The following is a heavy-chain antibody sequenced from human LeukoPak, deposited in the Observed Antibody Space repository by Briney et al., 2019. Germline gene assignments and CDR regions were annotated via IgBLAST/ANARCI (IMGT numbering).Heavy chain of an antibody. CDR1: GFIFSNYG. J-gene: IGHJ4*02. CDR3: ARPLYYYGSGDD. Sequence: SGRSLRLSCAASGFIFSNYGMHWVRQAPGKGLEWVAIIWHDGSNKYYADSVKGRFTISRDNSKNTLYLQMNSLRDEDTAVYYCARPLYYYGSGDDWGQGTLVTVSS. V-gene: IGHV3-33*01. D-gene: IGHD3-10*01. CDR2: IWHDGSNK.